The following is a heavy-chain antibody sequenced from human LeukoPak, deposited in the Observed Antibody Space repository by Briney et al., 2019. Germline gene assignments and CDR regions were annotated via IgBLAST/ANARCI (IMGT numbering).Heavy chain of an antibody. V-gene: IGHV3-33*08. D-gene: IGHD3-22*01. J-gene: IGHJ3*01. CDR2: IWYDGSNK. CDR1: GFTFSSYG. CDR3: ARDSYYYDSSGYYSL. Sequence: GPLRLSCAASGFTFSSYGMHWVRQAPGKGLEWVAVIWYDGSNKYYADSVKGRFTISRDNSKNTLYLQMNSLRAEDTAVYYCARDSYYYDSSGYYSLWGQGTMVTVSS.